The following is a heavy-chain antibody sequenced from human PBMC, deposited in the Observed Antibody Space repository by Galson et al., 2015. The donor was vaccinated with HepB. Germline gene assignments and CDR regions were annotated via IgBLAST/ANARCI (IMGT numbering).Heavy chain of an antibody. CDR3: ARHAGYYYDSSGYPGAGDY. D-gene: IGHD3-22*01. CDR2: IDPSDSYT. J-gene: IGHJ4*02. Sequence: QSGAEVKKPGESLRISCKGSGYSFTSYWISWVRQMPGKGLEWMGRIDPSDSYTNYSPSFQGHVTISADKSISTAYLQWSSLKASDTAMYYCARHAGYYYDSSGYPGAGDYWGQGTLVTVSS. CDR1: GYSFTSYW. V-gene: IGHV5-10-1*01.